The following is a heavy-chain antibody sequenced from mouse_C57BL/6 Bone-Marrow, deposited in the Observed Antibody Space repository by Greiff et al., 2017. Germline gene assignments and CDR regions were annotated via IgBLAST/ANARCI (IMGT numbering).Heavy chain of an antibody. D-gene: IGHD1-1*01. Sequence: QVQLQQSGAELVMPGASVKLSCKASGYTFTSYWMHWVKQRPGQGLEWIGELDPSDSYTNYNQKFKGKSTLTVDKSSSTAYMQLSSLTSEDSAVYYCARDGYYGSSWYFDVWGTGTTVTVAS. CDR1: GYTFTSYW. V-gene: IGHV1-69*01. J-gene: IGHJ1*03. CDR3: ARDGYYGSSWYFDV. CDR2: LDPSDSYT.